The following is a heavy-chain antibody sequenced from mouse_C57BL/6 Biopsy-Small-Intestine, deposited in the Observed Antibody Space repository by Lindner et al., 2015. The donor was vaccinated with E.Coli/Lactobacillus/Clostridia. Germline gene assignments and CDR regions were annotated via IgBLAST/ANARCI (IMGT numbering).Heavy chain of an antibody. CDR3: ARRYSNFQAWFPY. CDR1: GYSFTGNN. J-gene: IGHJ3*01. D-gene: IGHD2-5*01. V-gene: IGHV1S135*01. CDR2: IDPYNGAT. Sequence: VQLQESGPELVKPRASVKMSCKASGYSFTGNNMHWVKQSHGQSLEWIGYIDPYNGATSYNQKFKGKATLTVDKSSSTAYMQLNSLTSEDSAVYFCARRYSNFQAWFPYWGHGTLVTVSA.